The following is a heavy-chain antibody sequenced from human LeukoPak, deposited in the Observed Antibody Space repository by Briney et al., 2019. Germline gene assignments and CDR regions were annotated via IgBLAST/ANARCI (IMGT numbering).Heavy chain of an antibody. D-gene: IGHD3-10*01. CDR1: GFTFSSYA. V-gene: IGHV3-23*01. J-gene: IGHJ6*03. Sequence: GGSLRLSCAASGFTFSSYAMSWVRQAPGKGLEWVSAISGSGGSTYYADSVKGRFTISRDNSKNTLYLQMNSLRAEDTAVYYCAKDYLYYYGSGSYYYMDVWGKGTTVTISS. CDR3: AKDYLYYYGSGSYYYMDV. CDR2: ISGSGGST.